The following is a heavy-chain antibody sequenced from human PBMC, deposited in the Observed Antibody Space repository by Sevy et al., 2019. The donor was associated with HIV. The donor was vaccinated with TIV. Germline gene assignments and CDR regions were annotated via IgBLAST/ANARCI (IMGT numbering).Heavy chain of an antibody. CDR3: ANAYSGSYSHSYLYALDV. J-gene: IGHJ6*02. CDR2: ISQDGINE. V-gene: IGHV3-30*18. D-gene: IGHD1-26*01. CDR1: GFSFSYYG. Sequence: GGSLRLSCIGSGFSFSYYGIHWVRQSPGKGLDWVALISQDGINEYYADSVKGRFTMSRDNSKNTVYLEMNSLRNEDTAIYFCANAYSGSYSHSYLYALDVWGQGTTVTVSS.